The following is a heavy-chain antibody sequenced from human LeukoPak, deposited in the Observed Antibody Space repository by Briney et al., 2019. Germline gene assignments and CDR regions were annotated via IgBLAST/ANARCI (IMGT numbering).Heavy chain of an antibody. CDR1: GYTFTRYD. D-gene: IGHD3-10*01. J-gene: IGHJ4*02. CDR3: ARFDPGVHPGDY. V-gene: IGHV1-8*03. CDR2: MNHKSGNT. Sequence: ASVKVSCKASGYTFTRYDINWVRQATGQGLEWMGWMNHKSGNTGHAQKFQGRVTITRDTSISTVYMELSSLRSEDTAVYYCARFDPGVHPGDYWGQGTLVTVSS.